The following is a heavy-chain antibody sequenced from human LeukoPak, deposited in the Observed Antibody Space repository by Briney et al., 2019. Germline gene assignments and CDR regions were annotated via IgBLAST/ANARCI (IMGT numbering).Heavy chain of an antibody. CDR3: AREMEWRSTNYYYYYGMDV. V-gene: IGHV4-34*01. CDR2: INHSGST. D-gene: IGHD3-3*01. CDR1: GGSFSGYY. J-gene: IGHJ6*02. Sequence: SETLSLTCAVYGGSFSGYYWSWIRQPPGKGLEWIGEINHSGSTNYNPSLKSRVTISVDTSKNQFSLKLSSVTAADTAVYYCAREMEWRSTNYYYYYGMDVWGQGTTVTVSS.